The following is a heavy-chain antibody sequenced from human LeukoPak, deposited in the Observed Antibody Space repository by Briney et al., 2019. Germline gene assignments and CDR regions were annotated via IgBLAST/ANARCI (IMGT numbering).Heavy chain of an antibody. V-gene: IGHV1-2*02. Sequence: GASVKVSCKASGYTFTGYYMHWVRQAPGQGLEWMGWINPNSGGTNYAQKFQGRVTMTRDTSISTAYMELSRLRSDDTAVYYCARAVHCSGGSCYSGSDDAFDIWGQGTMVTVSS. CDR3: ARAVHCSGGSCYSGSDDAFDI. D-gene: IGHD2-15*01. CDR1: GYTFTGYY. CDR2: INPNSGGT. J-gene: IGHJ3*02.